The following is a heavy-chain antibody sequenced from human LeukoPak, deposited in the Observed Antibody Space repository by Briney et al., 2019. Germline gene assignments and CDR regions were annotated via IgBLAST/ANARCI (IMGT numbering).Heavy chain of an antibody. V-gene: IGHV3-23*01. CDR1: GFTFSGYA. CDR3: AKAVAALYYYYYGMDV. CDR2: ISGSGGST. J-gene: IGHJ6*02. D-gene: IGHD6-19*01. Sequence: GGSLRLSCAASGFTFSGYAMSWVRQAPGKGLEWVSAISGSGGSTYYADSVKGRFTISRDNSKNTLYLQMNSLRAEDTAVYYCAKAVAALYYYYYGMDVWGQGTTVTVSS.